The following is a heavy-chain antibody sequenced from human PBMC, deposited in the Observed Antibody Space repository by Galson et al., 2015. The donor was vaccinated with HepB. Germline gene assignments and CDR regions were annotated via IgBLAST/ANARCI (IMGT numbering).Heavy chain of an antibody. CDR3: ARDKGNFGVVIPIFYGMDV. J-gene: IGHJ6*02. CDR2: IIPIFGTA. D-gene: IGHD3-3*01. CDR1: GGTFSSYA. V-gene: IGHV1-69*06. Sequence: QSGAEVKKPGTSVKVSCKASGGTFSSYAISWVRQAPGQGLEWMGGIIPIFGTANYAQKFQGRVTITADKSTSTAYMELSSLRSEDTAVYYCARDKGNFGVVIPIFYGMDVWGQGTTVTVSS.